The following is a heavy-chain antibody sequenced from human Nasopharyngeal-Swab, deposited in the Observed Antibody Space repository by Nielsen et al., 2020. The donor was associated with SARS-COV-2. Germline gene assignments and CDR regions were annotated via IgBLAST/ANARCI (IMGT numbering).Heavy chain of an antibody. CDR2: ISPDGRGT. D-gene: IGHD3-16*01. CDR3: ARGGWYFDF. J-gene: IGHJ2*01. CDR1: GFTFSRDW. V-gene: IGHV3-74*01. Sequence: GESLKISCAASGFTFSRDWMHWVRQPPGKGLVGVSRISPDGRGTSFADSVKGRFTISRDNAKNTLYLQMNSLRVEDTTVYYCARGGWYFDFWGRGTLVTVSS.